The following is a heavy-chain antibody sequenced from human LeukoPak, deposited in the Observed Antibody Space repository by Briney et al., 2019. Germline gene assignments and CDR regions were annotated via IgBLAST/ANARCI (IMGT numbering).Heavy chain of an antibody. CDR3: AHIQNILTGYYRSQYNWFDP. J-gene: IGHJ5*02. Sequence: ASGPTLVNPTQTLTLTCTFSGFSLSTSGVGVGWIRQPPGKALEWLALIYWDDDKRYSPSLKSRLTITKDTSKNQVVLTMTNMDPVDTATYYCAHIQNILTGYYRSQYNWFDPWGQGTLVTVSS. D-gene: IGHD3-9*01. CDR1: GFSLSTSGVG. V-gene: IGHV2-5*02. CDR2: IYWDDDK.